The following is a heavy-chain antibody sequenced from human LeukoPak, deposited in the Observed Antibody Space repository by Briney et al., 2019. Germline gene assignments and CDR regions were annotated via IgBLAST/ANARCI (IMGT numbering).Heavy chain of an antibody. J-gene: IGHJ4*02. Sequence: GESLKISCKASGYSFTSYWIGWVRQLPGKGLVWWGIIYPGDSGTRYSPSFQGQVTISADTSINNAYLQWSSVKASDTAVYYCARPMSRWAATITDDYWGQGTLVTVSS. CDR3: ARPMSRWAATITDDY. CDR2: IYPGDSGT. V-gene: IGHV5-51*01. CDR1: GYSFTSYW. D-gene: IGHD5-12*01.